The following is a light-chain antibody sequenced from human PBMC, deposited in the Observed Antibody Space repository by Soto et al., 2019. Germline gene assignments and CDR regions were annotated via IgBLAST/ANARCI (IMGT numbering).Light chain of an antibody. Sequence: QSALTQPASVSGSLGQSITISCTGTSSDVGRYSLVSWYQQYPGKAPRLMIYQDIERPSGVSNRFSASKSGNTASLTISGIQTEDEANYYCCSYAGGTSVVFGGGTKLTVL. CDR2: QDI. V-gene: IGLV2-23*01. CDR1: SSDVGRYSL. CDR3: CSYAGGTSVV. J-gene: IGLJ2*01.